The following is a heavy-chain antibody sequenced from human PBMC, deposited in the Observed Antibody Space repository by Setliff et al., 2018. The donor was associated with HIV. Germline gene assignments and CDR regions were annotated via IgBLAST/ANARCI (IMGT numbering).Heavy chain of an antibody. V-gene: IGHV3-74*01. J-gene: IGHJ4*02. CDR1: GFTFSNNW. Sequence: GGSLRLSCAASGFTFSNNWIHWVRQTAEKGLVWVSRISPDGSNTTYADSVKGRFTISRDNAKNTLYLQMNSLRAEDTAVFYCARDKSYYYDSTVSRGLYYFDYWGQGTLVTV. CDR2: ISPDGSNT. CDR3: ARDKSYYYDSTVSRGLYYFDY. D-gene: IGHD3-22*01.